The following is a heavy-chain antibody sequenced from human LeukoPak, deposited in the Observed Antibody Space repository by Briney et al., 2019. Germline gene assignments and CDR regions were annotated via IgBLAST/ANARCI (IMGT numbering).Heavy chain of an antibody. J-gene: IGHJ6*02. CDR1: GGSISTYY. Sequence: SERVSLTCTASGGSISTYYWTWIRQPPGKGLEYIGYIYYTGNTNYNPSLKSRVTMSVDTAKNQFSLKLTSVTAADTAVYYCARLGRLKSIAANNYYRGMDVWGQGTTV. CDR3: ARLGRLKSIAANNYYRGMDV. V-gene: IGHV4-59*08. D-gene: IGHD6-6*01. CDR2: IYYTGNT.